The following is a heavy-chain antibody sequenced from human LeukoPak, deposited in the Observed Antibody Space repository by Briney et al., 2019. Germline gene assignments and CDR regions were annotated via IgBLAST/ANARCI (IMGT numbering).Heavy chain of an antibody. D-gene: IGHD5-18*01. Sequence: PGASVTVSCKVSGYTLTELSMHWVRQAPGKGLEGMGGVYAEDGETIYAQKFQGRVTMTEDTSTDTAYMELSSLRSEDTAVYYCATKTIQLWFLGYYYGMDVWGQGTTVTVSS. V-gene: IGHV1-24*01. CDR2: VYAEDGET. CDR1: GYTLTELS. CDR3: ATKTIQLWFLGYYYGMDV. J-gene: IGHJ6*02.